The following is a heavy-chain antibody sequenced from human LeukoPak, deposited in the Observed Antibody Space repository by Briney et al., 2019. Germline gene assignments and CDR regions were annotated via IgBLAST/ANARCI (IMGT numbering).Heavy chain of an antibody. J-gene: IGHJ3*02. D-gene: IGHD1-7*01. CDR3: ASGYNWNYGSAFDI. Sequence: GASVKVSCKASGYTFTGYYMHWVRQAPGQGLEWMGWINPNSGGTNYAQKFQGRVTMTRDTSTSTAYMELSRLRSDDTAVYYCASGYNWNYGSAFDIWGQGTMVTVSS. CDR2: INPNSGGT. V-gene: IGHV1-2*02. CDR1: GYTFTGYY.